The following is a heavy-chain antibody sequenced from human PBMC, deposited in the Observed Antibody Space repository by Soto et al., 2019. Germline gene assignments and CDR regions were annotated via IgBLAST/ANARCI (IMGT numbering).Heavy chain of an antibody. CDR1: GFTFSSYV. CDR3: ASPIPCSGGRCYHP. CDR2: ISYDGSNK. J-gene: IGHJ4*02. Sequence: QVQLVEAGGGVVQPGRSLRLSCAASGFTFSSYVMHRVRQAPGKGLEWVAVISYDGSNKYYADSVKGRFTISRDNSKNTLYLQMNSLRAEDTAVYYCASPIPCSGGRCYHPGGQGTLVTVSS. D-gene: IGHD2-15*01. V-gene: IGHV3-30-3*01.